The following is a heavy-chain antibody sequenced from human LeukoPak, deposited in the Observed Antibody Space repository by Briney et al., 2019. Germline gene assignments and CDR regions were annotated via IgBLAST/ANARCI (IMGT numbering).Heavy chain of an antibody. CDR2: IYYSGST. CDR1: GGSISSGDYY. J-gene: IGHJ4*02. CDR3: ARGSGRRGYSYGWDY. D-gene: IGHD5-18*01. V-gene: IGHV4-30-4*01. Sequence: SETLSLTCTVSGGSISSGDYYWSWIRLPPGKGLEWIGYIYYSGSTYYNPSLKSRVTISVDTSKNQFSLKLSSVTAADTAVYYCARGSGRRGYSYGWDYWGQGTLVTVSS.